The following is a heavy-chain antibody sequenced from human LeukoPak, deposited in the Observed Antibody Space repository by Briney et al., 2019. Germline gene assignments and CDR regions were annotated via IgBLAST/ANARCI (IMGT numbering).Heavy chain of an antibody. D-gene: IGHD6-19*01. Sequence: PSETLSLTCTVSGGSISSYYWSWIRQPPGKGLEWIGYINYSGRTKYNPSLKSRVTTSVDTSKNQFSLKVSSVTAADTAFYYCARRPSSSGLYYFDYWGQGTLVTVSS. J-gene: IGHJ4*02. CDR1: GGSISSYY. CDR2: INYSGRT. CDR3: ARRPSSSGLYYFDY. V-gene: IGHV4-59*08.